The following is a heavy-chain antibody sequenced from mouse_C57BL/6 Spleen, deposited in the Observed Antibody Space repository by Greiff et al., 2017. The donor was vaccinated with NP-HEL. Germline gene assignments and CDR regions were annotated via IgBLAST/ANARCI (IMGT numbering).Heavy chain of an antibody. J-gene: IGHJ4*01. CDR3: ARYDYGAYYAMDY. V-gene: IGHV1-55*01. CDR2: IYPGSGST. D-gene: IGHD2-4*01. Sequence: VQLQQSGAELVKPGASVKMSCKASGYTFTSYWITWVKQRPGQGLEWIGDIYPGSGSTNYNEKFKSKATLTVDTSSSTAYMQLSSLTSEDSAVYYCARYDYGAYYAMDYWGQGTSVTVSS. CDR1: GYTFTSYW.